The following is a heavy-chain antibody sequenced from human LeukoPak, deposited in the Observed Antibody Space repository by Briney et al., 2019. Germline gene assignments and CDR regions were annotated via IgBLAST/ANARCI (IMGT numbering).Heavy chain of an antibody. D-gene: IGHD2/OR15-2a*01. J-gene: IGHJ6*02. CDR1: GFTFSSYG. Sequence: GSLRLSCAASGFTFSSYGMHWVRQAPGKGLEWVAVISYDGSNKYHADSVKGRFTISRDNSKNTLFLQMNSLRADDTAVYYCAREVVIFPDYYYYGMDVWGQGTTVTVSS. V-gene: IGHV3-30*03. CDR2: ISYDGSNK. CDR3: AREVVIFPDYYYYGMDV.